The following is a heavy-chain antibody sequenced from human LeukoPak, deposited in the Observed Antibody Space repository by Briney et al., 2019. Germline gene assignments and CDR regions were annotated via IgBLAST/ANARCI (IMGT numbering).Heavy chain of an antibody. CDR1: GFTFSSYW. V-gene: IGHV3-7*01. Sequence: GGSLRLSCAASGFTFSSYWMSRVREAPGKGLDWVANIKQAGSEKYYVDPVKGRFTISRDNANNSLYLQMNSLRAEDTAVYYCARDQGGIFDYWGQGTLVTVSS. D-gene: IGHD1-26*01. J-gene: IGHJ4*02. CDR2: IKQAGSEK. CDR3: ARDQGGIFDY.